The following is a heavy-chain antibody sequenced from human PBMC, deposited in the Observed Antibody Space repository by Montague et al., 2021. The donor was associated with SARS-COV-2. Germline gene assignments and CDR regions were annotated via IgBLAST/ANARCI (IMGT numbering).Heavy chain of an antibody. J-gene: IGHJ4*02. D-gene: IGHD2-15*01. V-gene: IGHV4-39*07. CDR2: IYYSGST. Sequence: SETLSLTCAVSGGSLSTPHYWGWVRQPPGKGLEWIGAIYYSGSTYLNPSLKSRVTISVDTSKNQLSLTLRSVTAADTAVYFCGRVIFSATSHPFDCWGQGTLVTVSS. CDR1: GGSLSTPHY. CDR3: GRVIFSATSHPFDC.